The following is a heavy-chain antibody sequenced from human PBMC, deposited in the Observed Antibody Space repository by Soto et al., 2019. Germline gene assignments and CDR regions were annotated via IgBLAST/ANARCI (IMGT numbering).Heavy chain of an antibody. CDR3: ASSATGLYCVYN. CDR2: INSDGSNI. V-gene: IGHV3-74*01. D-gene: IGHD3-10*02. J-gene: IGHJ4*02. Sequence: EVQLVESGGGLVQPGGSLKLSCAASGFTFTNYWIHWVRQAPGKGLVWVSRINSDGSNINYADFVKGRFTISRDNAKTTVYLQMNSLRAEDTAVYFCASSATGLYCVYNCGQGALVTVSS. CDR1: GFTFTNYW.